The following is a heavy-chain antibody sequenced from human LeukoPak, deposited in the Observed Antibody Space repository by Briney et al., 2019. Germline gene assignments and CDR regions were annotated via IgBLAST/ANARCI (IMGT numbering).Heavy chain of an antibody. D-gene: IGHD2-15*01. Sequence: PGGSLRLSCXASGFTFSSYAMSWVRQAPGKGLEWVSVISGSGGSTYYADSVRGRFTISRENTKNTLYVQMNSLRAEDTAVYYCARGLPSGYYFGMDVWGQGXXV. CDR2: ISGSGGST. V-gene: IGHV3-23*01. J-gene: IGHJ6*02. CDR3: ARGLPSGYYFGMDV. CDR1: GFTFSSYA.